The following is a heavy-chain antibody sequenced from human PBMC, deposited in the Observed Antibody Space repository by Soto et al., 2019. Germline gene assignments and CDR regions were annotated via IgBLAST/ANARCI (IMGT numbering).Heavy chain of an antibody. CDR3: ARVKVTMVRGGPFYYYGMDV. V-gene: IGHV4-34*01. D-gene: IGHD3-10*01. CDR2: INHSGST. CDR1: GGSVSGYY. Sequence: SETLSLTCAVYGGSVSGYYWSLIRQPPGKGLEWIGEINHSGSTNYNPSLKSRVTISVDTSKNQFSLKLSSVTAADTAVYYCARVKVTMVRGGPFYYYGMDVWGQGTTVTVSS. J-gene: IGHJ6*02.